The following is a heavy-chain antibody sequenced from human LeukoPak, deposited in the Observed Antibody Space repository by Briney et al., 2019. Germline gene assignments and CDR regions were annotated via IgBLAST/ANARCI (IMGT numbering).Heavy chain of an antibody. V-gene: IGHV2-70*17. CDR3: ARTGCYYDSSGYSY. D-gene: IGHD3-22*01. Sequence: SGPALVKPTQTLILTCTFSGFSLTTHGMCVSWIRQPPGKALEWLDRIDWDDDKFYNTSLKTRLTISKGTSKNQVVLTMTNMDPVDTATYYCARTGCYYDSSGYSYWGQGTLVTVSS. J-gene: IGHJ4*02. CDR1: GFSLTTHGMC. CDR2: IDWDDDK.